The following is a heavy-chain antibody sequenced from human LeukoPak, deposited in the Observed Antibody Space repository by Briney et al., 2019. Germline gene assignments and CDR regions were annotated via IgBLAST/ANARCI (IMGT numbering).Heavy chain of an antibody. CDR3: ARDADYYDSSVRYYYYYGMDV. Sequence: GGSLRLSCAASGFTFSSYAMHWVRQAPGKGLEGVAVISYDGSNKYYADSVKGRFTISRDNSKNTLYLQMNSLRAEDTAVYYCARDADYYDSSVRYYYYYGMDVWGQGTTVTVSS. J-gene: IGHJ6*02. D-gene: IGHD3-22*01. V-gene: IGHV3-30-3*01. CDR1: GFTFSSYA. CDR2: ISYDGSNK.